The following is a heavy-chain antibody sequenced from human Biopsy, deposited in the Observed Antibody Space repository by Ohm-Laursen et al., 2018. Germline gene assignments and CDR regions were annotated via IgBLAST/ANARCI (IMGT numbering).Heavy chain of an antibody. Sequence: GASVKVSCKASGAIFSNYAITWVRQAPGQGLEWMGGIIPLFGAPNYAQKFQGRLTITADESKSTTYMELSSLRSEDTAVYYCARDYDTSGYYYVSWGQGTLVTVSS. V-gene: IGHV1-69*13. D-gene: IGHD3-22*01. CDR1: GAIFSNYA. CDR3: ARDYDTSGYYYVS. CDR2: IIPLFGAP. J-gene: IGHJ5*02.